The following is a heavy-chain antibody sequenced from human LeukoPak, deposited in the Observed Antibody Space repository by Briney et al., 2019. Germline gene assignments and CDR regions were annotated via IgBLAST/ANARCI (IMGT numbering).Heavy chain of an antibody. V-gene: IGHV3-21*01. Sequence: GGSLRLSCAASGFTFKNYGMSWVRQAPGKGLEWVSSISSSSSYIYYADSVKGRFTISRDNAKNSLYLQMNSLRAEDTAVYYCARDTEYNWNDLSTYYMDVWGKGTTVTVSS. J-gene: IGHJ6*03. CDR3: ARDTEYNWNDLSTYYMDV. CDR2: ISSSSSYI. CDR1: GFTFKNYG. D-gene: IGHD1-20*01.